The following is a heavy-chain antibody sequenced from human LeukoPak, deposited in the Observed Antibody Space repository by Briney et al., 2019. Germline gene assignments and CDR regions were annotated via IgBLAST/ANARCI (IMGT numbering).Heavy chain of an antibody. CDR1: GFTFSSYS. V-gene: IGHV3-48*01. D-gene: IGHD6-19*01. J-gene: IGHJ4*02. CDR3: ARDEASSGWPFDY. CDR2: ISSSSTI. Sequence: GGSLRLSYAASGFTFSSYSMNWVRQAPGKGLEWVSYISSSSTIYYADSVKGRFTISRDNAKNSLYLQMNSLRAEDTAVYYCARDEASSGWPFDYWGQGTLVTVSS.